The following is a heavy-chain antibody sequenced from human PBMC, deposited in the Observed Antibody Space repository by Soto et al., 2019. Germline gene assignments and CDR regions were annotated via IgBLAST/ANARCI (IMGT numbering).Heavy chain of an antibody. D-gene: IGHD1-26*01. CDR1: GASISSGGY. Sequence: SETLSLTCTVSGASISSGGYWSWIRQHPGKGLEWIGYIYYSGRTYYNPSLNSRVTISVDTSNSQFSLELSSVTAADTAVYYCARGLITGSQYSGGWYYFDSWGQGTQVTVSS. CDR2: IYYSGRT. CDR3: ARGLITGSQYSGGWYYFDS. V-gene: IGHV4-31*03. J-gene: IGHJ4*02.